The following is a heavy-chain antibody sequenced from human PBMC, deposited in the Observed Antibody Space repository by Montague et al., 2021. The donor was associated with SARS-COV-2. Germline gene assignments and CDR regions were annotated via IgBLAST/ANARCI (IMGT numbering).Heavy chain of an antibody. CDR2: INHSGST. D-gene: IGHD3-10*01. V-gene: IGHV4-34*01. J-gene: IGHJ6*02. Sequence: SETLSLTCAVYGGSFSGYYWSWIRQPPGGGLEWIGEINHSGSTXXXPSXXXRVTISVDTSKNQFSLKLRSVTAADTAVYYCARGRRILLWFGELFPGGDYYGMDVWGQETTVTVSS. CDR3: ARGRRILLWFGELFPGGDYYGMDV. CDR1: GGSFSGYY.